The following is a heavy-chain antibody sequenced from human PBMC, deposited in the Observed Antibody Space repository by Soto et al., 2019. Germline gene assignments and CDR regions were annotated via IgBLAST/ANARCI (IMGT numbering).Heavy chain of an antibody. CDR2: TYYRSKWYN. CDR1: GDSVSSNSAA. V-gene: IGHV6-1*01. D-gene: IGHD3-3*01. J-gene: IGHJ6*02. Sequence: SQTLSLTCAISGDSVSSNSAAWSWIRQSPSRGLEWLGRTYYRSKWYNDYAVSVKSRITINPDTSKNQFSLQLNSVTPEDTAVYYCAREPTIFGVVITGYYYYGMDVWGQGTTVTVSS. CDR3: AREPTIFGVVITGYYYYGMDV.